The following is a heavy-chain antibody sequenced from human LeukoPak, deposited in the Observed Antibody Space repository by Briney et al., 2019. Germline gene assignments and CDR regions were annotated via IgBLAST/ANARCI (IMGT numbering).Heavy chain of an antibody. CDR1: GGSISSSSYY. D-gene: IGHD3-10*01. J-gene: IGHJ4*02. V-gene: IGHV4-39*07. CDR2: IYYSGST. Sequence: SGTLSLTCTVSGGSISSSSYYWGWIRQPPGKGLEWIGSIYYSGSTYYNPSLKSRVTISVDTSKNQFSLKLSSVTAADTAVYYCAREGDYYGSGSYSYWGQGTLVTVSS. CDR3: AREGDYYGSGSYSY.